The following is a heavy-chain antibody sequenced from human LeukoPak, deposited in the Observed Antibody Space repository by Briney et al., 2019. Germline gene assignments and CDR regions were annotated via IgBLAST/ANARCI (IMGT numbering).Heavy chain of an antibody. Sequence: KPSETLSLTCTVSGGSVSSYYWSWIRQPPGKGLEWIGYIYYSGSTNYNPSLKSRVTISVDTSKNQFSLKLSSVTAADTAVYYCARITPTFNFDLWGRGTLVTVSS. D-gene: IGHD2-15*01. CDR2: IYYSGST. J-gene: IGHJ2*01. CDR3: ARITPTFNFDL. CDR1: GGSVSSYY. V-gene: IGHV4-59*02.